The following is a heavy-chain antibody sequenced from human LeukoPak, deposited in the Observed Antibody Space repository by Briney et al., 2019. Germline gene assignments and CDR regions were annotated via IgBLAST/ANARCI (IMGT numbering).Heavy chain of an antibody. CDR1: GGSISSYY. Sequence: SETLSLTCTVSGGSISSYYWSWIRQPPGEGREWIGYIYYSGGTNYNPSLKSRVTISVDTYKNQFCLKLSSVTAADTAVYYCARLRRGNYFDYWGQGTLVTVSS. CDR2: IYYSGGT. J-gene: IGHJ4*02. CDR3: ARLRRGNYFDY. V-gene: IGHV4-59*08.